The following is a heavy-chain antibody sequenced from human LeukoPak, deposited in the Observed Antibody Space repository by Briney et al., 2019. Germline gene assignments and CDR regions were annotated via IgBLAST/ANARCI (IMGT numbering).Heavy chain of an antibody. V-gene: IGHV3-30-3*01. CDR2: ISYEGSNK. CDR3: ARDPAGSSWSLPLDY. Sequence: GRSLRLSCGASGLTFSCYSMQWVPRATGRGLEWVVLISYEGSNKYYVHSVRDRFTISIDNSNNTLYLQLNSMRAEDTAVYYCARDPAGSSWSLPLDYWGQGTLVTVSS. CDR1: GLTFSCYS. D-gene: IGHD6-13*01. J-gene: IGHJ4*02.